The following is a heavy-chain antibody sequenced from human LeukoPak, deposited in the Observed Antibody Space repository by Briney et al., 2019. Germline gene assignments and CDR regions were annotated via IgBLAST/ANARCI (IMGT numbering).Heavy chain of an antibody. J-gene: IGHJ4*02. CDR3: AKDGGSLGEVRD. Sequence: PGGSLRLSCAASGFTVSSYWMIWVRQAPGKGLEGGSVISGGGGSTYYADSVMGRFTISRDNSKDTLYLQMNSLRAEDTAVYYCAKDGGSLGEVRDWGQGTLVTVSS. V-gene: IGHV3-23*01. CDR2: ISGGGGST. CDR1: GFTVSSYW. D-gene: IGHD3-16*01.